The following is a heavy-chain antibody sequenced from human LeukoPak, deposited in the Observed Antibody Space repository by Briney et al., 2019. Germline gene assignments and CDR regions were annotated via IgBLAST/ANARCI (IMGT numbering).Heavy chain of an antibody. Sequence: SETLSLTCAVYGGSFSGYYWSWIRQPPGKGLEWIGEINHRGSTNYNPSLKSRVTISVDTSKNQFSLKLSSVTAADTAVYYCAREEEAAVAGTGCDYWGQGTLVTVSS. CDR2: INHRGST. CDR1: GGSFSGYY. D-gene: IGHD6-19*01. J-gene: IGHJ4*02. CDR3: AREEEAAVAGTGCDY. V-gene: IGHV4-34*01.